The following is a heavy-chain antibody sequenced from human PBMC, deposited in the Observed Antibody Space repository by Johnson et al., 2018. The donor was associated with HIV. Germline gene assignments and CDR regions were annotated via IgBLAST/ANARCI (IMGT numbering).Heavy chain of an antibody. V-gene: IGHV3-30*04. CDR1: GFTFSSYA. D-gene: IGHD6-13*01. J-gene: IGHJ3*02. CDR2: ISYDGSNK. CDR3: AREGGIAAAGTLAFDI. Sequence: QEQLVESGGGVVQPGRSLRLSCAASGFTFSSYAMHWVRQAPGKGLEWVALISYDGSNKYYADSVKGRFTISRDNSKNTLYLQMNSLRAEDTAVYYCAREGGIAAAGTLAFDIWGQGTMVTVSS.